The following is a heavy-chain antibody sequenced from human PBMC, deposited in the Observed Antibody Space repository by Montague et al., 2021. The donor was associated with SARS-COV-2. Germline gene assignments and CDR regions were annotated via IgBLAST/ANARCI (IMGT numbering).Heavy chain of an antibody. D-gene: IGHD4-17*01. CDR3: ARDHYGAYVQPDYFDY. CDR2: ISSSGSTI. J-gene: IGHJ4*02. CDR1: GFTFSSYE. Sequence: SLRLSCAASGFTFSSYEMNWVRQAPGKGLEWVSYISSSGSTIYYADSVKGRFTISRDNAKNSLYLQMNSLRAEDTAVYYCARDHYGAYVQPDYFDYWGQGTLVTVSS. V-gene: IGHV3-48*03.